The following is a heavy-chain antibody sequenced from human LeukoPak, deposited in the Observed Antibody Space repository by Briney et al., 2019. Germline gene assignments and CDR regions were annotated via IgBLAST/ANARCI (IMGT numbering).Heavy chain of an antibody. J-gene: IGHJ3*02. D-gene: IGHD1-26*01. V-gene: IGHV1-2*02. CDR1: GYTFTGYY. CDR3: ARVVGATKTNVDAFDI. CDR2: INPNSGGT. Sequence: ASVKVSCKASGYTFTGYYMHWVRQAPGQGLEWVGWINPNSGGTNSAQKFQGRVTMTRDTSISTAYMELSSLRSDDTAVYYCARVVGATKTNVDAFDIWGQGTMVTASS.